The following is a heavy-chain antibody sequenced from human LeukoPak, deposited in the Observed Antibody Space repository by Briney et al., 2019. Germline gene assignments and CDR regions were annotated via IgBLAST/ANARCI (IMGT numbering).Heavy chain of an antibody. CDR3: ASIGWNDVRDAFDI. V-gene: IGHV1-2*02. D-gene: IGHD1-1*01. CDR1: GYTFTGYY. J-gene: IGHJ3*02. CDR2: TNPNSGGT. Sequence: ASVKVSCKASGYTFTGYYMHWVRQAPGQGLEWMGWTNPNSGGTNYAQKFQGRVTMTRDTSISTAYMELSRLRSDDTAVYYCASIGWNDVRDAFDIWGQGTMVTVSS.